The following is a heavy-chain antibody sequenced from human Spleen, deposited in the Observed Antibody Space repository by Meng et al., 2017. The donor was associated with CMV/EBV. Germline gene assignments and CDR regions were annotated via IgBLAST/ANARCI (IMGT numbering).Heavy chain of an antibody. CDR3: ARTIRELSDYYYGMDV. V-gene: IGHV3-21*01. J-gene: IGHJ6*02. CDR2: ISSGSSYI. D-gene: IGHD4-17*01. Sequence: GGSLRLSCAASGFTFSSYRMNWVRQAPGKGLEWVSSISSGSSYIYYADSMKGRFTISRDNAKNSLYLQMNSLRPEDTAVYYCARTIRELSDYYYGMDVWGQGTTVTVSS. CDR1: GFTFSSYR.